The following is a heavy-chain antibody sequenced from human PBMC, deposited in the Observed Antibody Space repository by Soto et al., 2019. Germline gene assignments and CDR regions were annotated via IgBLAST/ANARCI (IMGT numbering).Heavy chain of an antibody. CDR3: ATIGRYDFMMFDY. CDR1: GFTFSDYY. Sequence: GGSLRLSCAASGFTFSDYYMSWIRQAPGKGLEWVSYISSSGSTIYYADSVKGRFTISRDNAKNSLYLQMNSLRAEDTAVYYCATIGRYDFMMFDYWGQGTLVTVSS. CDR2: ISSSGSTI. J-gene: IGHJ4*02. D-gene: IGHD3-3*01. V-gene: IGHV3-11*01.